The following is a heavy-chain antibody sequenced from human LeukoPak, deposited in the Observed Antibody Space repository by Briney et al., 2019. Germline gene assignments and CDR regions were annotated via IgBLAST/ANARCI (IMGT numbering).Heavy chain of an antibody. D-gene: IGHD3-10*01. Sequence: PSETLSLTCAVSGGSISSSNWWSWVRQPPGKGLEWIGEIYHSGSTNYNPSLKSRVTISVDKSKNQFSLKLSSVTAADTAVYYCARGRYYGSGNWFHPWGQGTLVTVSS. J-gene: IGHJ5*02. CDR2: IYHSGST. V-gene: IGHV4-4*02. CDR1: GGSISSSNW. CDR3: ARGRYYGSGNWFHP.